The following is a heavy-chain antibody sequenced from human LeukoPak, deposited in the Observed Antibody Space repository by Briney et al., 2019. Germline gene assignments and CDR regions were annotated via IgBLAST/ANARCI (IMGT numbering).Heavy chain of an antibody. CDR2: IYYTGST. Sequence: SETLSLTCTVSGGSISSDSYYWGWIRQPPGKGLEWIASIYYTGSTYYNPSLKSRVTISVDTSKNQFSLKLSSVTAADTAVYYCASLYWWLHFAYFDYWGQGTLVTVSS. D-gene: IGHD5-12*01. J-gene: IGHJ4*02. CDR3: ASLYWWLHFAYFDY. CDR1: GGSISSDSYY. V-gene: IGHV4-39*01.